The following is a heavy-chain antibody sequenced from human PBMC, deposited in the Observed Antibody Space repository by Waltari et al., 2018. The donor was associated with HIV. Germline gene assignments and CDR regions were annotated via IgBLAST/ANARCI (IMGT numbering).Heavy chain of an antibody. V-gene: IGHV3-33*01. J-gene: IGHJ4*02. CDR1: GFPFSNFA. D-gene: IGHD3-22*01. CDR3: ARGGYYYDISGYYHY. CDR2: IWYDGENK. Sequence: QVQLVESGGGVVQPGRSLRLPCAASGFPFSNFATHWVRQAPGKGVEWVAVIWYDGENKYYADSVKGRFTISRDNSKNTLYLQMNSLRVEDTAVYYCARGGYYYDISGYYHYWGQGTLVTVSS.